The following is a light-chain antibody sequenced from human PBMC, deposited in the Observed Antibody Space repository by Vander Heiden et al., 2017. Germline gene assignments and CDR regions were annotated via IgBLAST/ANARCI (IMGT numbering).Light chain of an antibody. CDR2: GNR. J-gene: IGLJ1*01. V-gene: IGLV1-40*01. CDR1: SSNIGAGEE. Sequence: QSVLTQPPSVSGAPGQRLTISCTGSSSNIGAGEEVHSYQQIPGTAHKLLIYGNRKRPSGVPDRVSGSKSGTSAALAITGLQAEDEADYYCQSYDSSLSGYVFGTGTKVTVL. CDR3: QSYDSSLSGYV.